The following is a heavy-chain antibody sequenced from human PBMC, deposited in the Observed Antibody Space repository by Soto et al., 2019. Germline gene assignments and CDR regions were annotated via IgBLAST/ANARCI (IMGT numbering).Heavy chain of an antibody. CDR2: IKSKTDGGTA. D-gene: IGHD3-9*01. Sequence: GGALRLSCIASGLNLSHPWMTWFRQAAGKGLEWVGRIKSKTDGGTADYAAPVKGRATISRDDSKNTVYLQMNSLKTEDTAVYYWTTGIYYDILTGYHNVAYWGQGALVTVSS. CDR1: GLNLSHPW. J-gene: IGHJ4*02. V-gene: IGHV3-15*01. CDR3: TTGIYYDILTGYHNVAY.